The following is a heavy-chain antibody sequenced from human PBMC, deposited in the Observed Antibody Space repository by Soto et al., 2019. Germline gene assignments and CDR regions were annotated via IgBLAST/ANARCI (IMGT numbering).Heavy chain of an antibody. V-gene: IGHV4-59*01. D-gene: IGHD5-12*01. Sequence: PSETLSLTCTVSGGSISSYYWSWIRQPPGKGLEWIGYIYYSGSTNYNPSLKSRVTISVDTSKNQFPLKLSSVTAADTAVYYCARDRGGYVDYWGQGTLVTVSS. CDR1: GGSISSYY. CDR3: ARDRGGYVDY. CDR2: IYYSGST. J-gene: IGHJ4*02.